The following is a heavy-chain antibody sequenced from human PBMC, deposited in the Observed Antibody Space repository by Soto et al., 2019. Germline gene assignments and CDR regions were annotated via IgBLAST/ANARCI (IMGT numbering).Heavy chain of an antibody. Sequence: QVQLQQWGAGLLKPSETLSLNCAVYGGSFSGYSWSWIRQPPGKGLEWIGEINHSGSTNYNPSLKCRGTISIDTSKNQFSLKLSSVTAADTAVYYCARGGRGYSFGYIDYRGQGTLVTVSS. V-gene: IGHV4-34*01. CDR1: GGSFSGYS. D-gene: IGHD5-18*01. J-gene: IGHJ4*02. CDR3: ARGGRGYSFGYIDY. CDR2: INHSGST.